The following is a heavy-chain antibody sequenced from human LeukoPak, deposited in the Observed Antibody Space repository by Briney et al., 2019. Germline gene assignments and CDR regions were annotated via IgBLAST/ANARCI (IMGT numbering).Heavy chain of an antibody. D-gene: IGHD2-2*01. CDR2: IRNSGSII. CDR3: ARETLGPAGFDY. J-gene: IGHJ4*02. CDR1: GFTFSDYY. V-gene: IGHV3-11*04. Sequence: GGSLRLSCAASGFTFSDYYMSWIRQAPGKGLEWVSYIRNSGSIINYADSVKGRFTISRDNAKNSLYLQMNSLTGEDTAVYYCARETLGPAGFDYWGQGTLVTVSS.